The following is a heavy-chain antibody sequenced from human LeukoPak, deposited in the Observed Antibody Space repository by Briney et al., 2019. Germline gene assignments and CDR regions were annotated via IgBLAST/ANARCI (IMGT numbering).Heavy chain of an antibody. J-gene: IGHJ5*02. CDR3: ARAGGDYYDSSGYLLDP. CDR1: GYTFTSYY. D-gene: IGHD3-22*01. Sequence: GASVKVSCKASGYTFTSYYMHWVRQAPGQGLEWMGIINPSGGSTSYAQKFQGRVTMTRDMSTSTVYMELSSLRSEDTAVYYCARAGGDYYDSSGYLLDPWGQETLVTVSS. V-gene: IGHV1-46*01. CDR2: INPSGGST.